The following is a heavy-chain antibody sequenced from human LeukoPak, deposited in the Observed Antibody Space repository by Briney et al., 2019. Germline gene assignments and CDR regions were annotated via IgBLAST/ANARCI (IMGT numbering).Heavy chain of an antibody. J-gene: IGHJ6*02. Sequence: GGSLRLSCAASGFVFRSYAMSWVRQAPGKGLEWVANIKQDGSEKYYVDSVKGRFTISRDNAKNSLYLQMNSLRAEDTAVYYCARDGVSSGWSSYYYYGMDVWGQGTTVTVSS. V-gene: IGHV3-7*03. CDR2: IKQDGSEK. CDR1: GFVFRSYA. CDR3: ARDGVSSGWSSYYYYGMDV. D-gene: IGHD6-19*01.